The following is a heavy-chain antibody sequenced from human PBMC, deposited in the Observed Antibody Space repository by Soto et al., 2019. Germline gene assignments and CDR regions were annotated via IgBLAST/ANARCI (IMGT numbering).Heavy chain of an antibody. CDR3: ARGRIKELVRPAPDPYYYYYYMDV. CDR1: GGSFSGYY. Sequence: SETLSLTCAVYGGSFSGYYWSWIRQPPGKGLEWIGEINHSGSTNYNPSLKSRVTISVDTSKNQFSLKLSSVTAADTAVYYCARGRIKELVRPAPDPYYYYYYMDVWGKGTTVTVSS. D-gene: IGHD6-6*01. V-gene: IGHV4-34*01. J-gene: IGHJ6*03. CDR2: INHSGST.